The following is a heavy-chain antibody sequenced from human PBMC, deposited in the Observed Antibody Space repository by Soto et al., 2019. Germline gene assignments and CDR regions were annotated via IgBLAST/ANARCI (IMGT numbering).Heavy chain of an antibody. V-gene: IGHV3-74*01. D-gene: IGHD2-15*01. CDR1: GFSFSTYW. CDR3: ARVGCTSGSCHYHYYHMDV. J-gene: IGHJ6*03. Sequence: EVQLVESGGGLVQPGGSLRLSCAASGFSFSTYWMHWVRQAPGKGLVWVSRIDERGTSPNYADSVRGRFTISRDNAKNILFLEMNSLRAEDTAVYYCARVGCTSGSCHYHYYHMDVWGKGTTVTVSS. CDR2: IDERGTSP.